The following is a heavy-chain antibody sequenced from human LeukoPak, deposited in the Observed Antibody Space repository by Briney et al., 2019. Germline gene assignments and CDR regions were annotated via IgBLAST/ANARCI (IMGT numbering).Heavy chain of an antibody. CDR2: ISYDGSNK. D-gene: IGHD3-10*01. CDR3: ARDLPSEELFSNYYYGMDV. V-gene: IGHV3-30-3*01. J-gene: IGHJ6*02. Sequence: GGSLRLSCAASGFTFSSYAMHWVRQAPGKGLEWVAVISYDGSNKYYADSVKGRFTISRDNSKNTLYLQMNSLRAEDTAVYYCARDLPSEELFSNYYYGMDVWGQGTTVTVSS. CDR1: GFTFSSYA.